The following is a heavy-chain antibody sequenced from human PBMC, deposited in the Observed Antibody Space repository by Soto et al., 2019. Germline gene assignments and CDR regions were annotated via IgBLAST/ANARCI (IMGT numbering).Heavy chain of an antibody. V-gene: IGHV3-21*01. Sequence: EVHLVESGGGLVKPGGSLRLTCAGSGFSFSDYTMNWVRQAPGKGLEWVSSISRGSDYIFYADTVKGRFTISRDNARNSLYLEMSSLSAEDTAVYYCAKDSGCVTNAGAYDPWGQGTLVSVSS. CDR2: ISRGSDYI. CDR1: GFSFSDYT. CDR3: AKDSGCVTNAGAYDP. D-gene: IGHD2-8*01. J-gene: IGHJ5*02.